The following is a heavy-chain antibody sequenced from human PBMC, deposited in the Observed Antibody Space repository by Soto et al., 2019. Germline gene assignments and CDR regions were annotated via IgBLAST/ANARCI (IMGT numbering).Heavy chain of an antibody. CDR3: ALCIAAAYPFIGSFDY. CDR1: GYSFTSYW. J-gene: IGHJ4*02. D-gene: IGHD6-13*01. V-gene: IGHV5-51*01. CDR2: IYPGDSDT. Sequence: GESLKISCKGSGYSFTSYWIGWVRQMPGKGLEWMGIIYPGDSDTRYSPSFQGQVTISADKSISTAYLQWSSLKASDTAMYYCALCIAAAYPFIGSFDYWGQGTLVTVSS.